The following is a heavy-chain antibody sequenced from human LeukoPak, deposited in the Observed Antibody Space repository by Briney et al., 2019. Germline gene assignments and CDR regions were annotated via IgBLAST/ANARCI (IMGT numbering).Heavy chain of an antibody. J-gene: IGHJ4*02. CDR3: AKVLPSSSWYCYFDY. Sequence: GGSLRLSCAASGFTFSSYAMSCVRQAPGKGLEWISVVSGSGGSTYYADSVKGRFTISRDNSKNTLYLQMNSLRAEDTAVYYCAKVLPSSSWYCYFDYWGQGTLVTVSS. D-gene: IGHD6-13*01. CDR2: VSGSGGST. V-gene: IGHV3-23*01. CDR1: GFTFSSYA.